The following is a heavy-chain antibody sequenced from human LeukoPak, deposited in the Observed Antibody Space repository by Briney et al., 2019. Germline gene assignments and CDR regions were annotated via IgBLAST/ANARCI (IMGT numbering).Heavy chain of an antibody. V-gene: IGHV3-21*01. CDR3: ARVSGYYDSSGWYYFDY. D-gene: IGHD3-22*01. Sequence: PGGSLRLSCAASGFTFSSYSMNWVHQAPGKGLEWVSSISSSSSYIYYADSVKGRFTISRDNAKNSLYLQMNSLRAEDTAVYYCARVSGYYDSSGWYYFDYWGQGTLVTVSS. CDR1: GFTFSSYS. J-gene: IGHJ4*02. CDR2: ISSSSSYI.